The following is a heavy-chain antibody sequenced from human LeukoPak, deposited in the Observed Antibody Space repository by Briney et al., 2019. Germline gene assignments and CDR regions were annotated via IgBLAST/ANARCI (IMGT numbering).Heavy chain of an antibody. CDR3: AKDQHGYDKPIDY. V-gene: IGHV3-23*01. CDR2: ISGSGSST. D-gene: IGHD5-12*01. J-gene: IGHJ4*02. Sequence: PGGSLRLSCAASGFTFNIYAMNWVRQASGKGLERVSTISGSGSSTYYADSVKGRFTISRDNSKNTLYLQMNSLRAEDTAVYFCAKDQHGYDKPIDYWGQGTLVTVSS. CDR1: GFTFNIYA.